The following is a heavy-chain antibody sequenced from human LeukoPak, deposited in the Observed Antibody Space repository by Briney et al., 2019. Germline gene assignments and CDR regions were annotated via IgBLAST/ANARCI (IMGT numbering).Heavy chain of an antibody. CDR2: ISGGGGST. CDR3: ARVPHYYDTSGYSYFDY. V-gene: IGHV3-23*01. J-gene: IGHJ4*02. D-gene: IGHD3-22*01. CDR1: GFTFSSYA. Sequence: GGSLRLSCAASGFTFSSYAMRWVRQAPGKGLEWVSAISGGGGSTYYADSVKGRFTISRDNSKNTLYLQMNSLRAEDTAVYYCARVPHYYDTSGYSYFDYWGQGSRVTVSS.